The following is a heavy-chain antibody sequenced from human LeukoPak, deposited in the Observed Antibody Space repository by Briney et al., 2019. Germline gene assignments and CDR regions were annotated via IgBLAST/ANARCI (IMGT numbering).Heavy chain of an antibody. V-gene: IGHV4-4*02. Sequence: PSETLSLTCAVSGGSISSSNWWSWVRQPPGKGLEWIGEIYHSGSTNYNPSLKSRVTISVDKSKNQFSLKLSSVTAADTAVYYCARRYCSSTSCWGGGHHYFDYWGQGTLVTVSS. CDR2: IYHSGST. D-gene: IGHD2-2*01. CDR3: ARRYCSSTSCWGGGHHYFDY. CDR1: GGSISSSNW. J-gene: IGHJ4*02.